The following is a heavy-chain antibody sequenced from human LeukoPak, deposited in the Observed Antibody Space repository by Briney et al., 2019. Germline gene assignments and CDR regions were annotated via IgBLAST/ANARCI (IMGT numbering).Heavy chain of an antibody. CDR3: AKDSTVVTTPFDY. CDR1: GFTFSSYA. CDR2: ISGSGGST. J-gene: IGHJ4*02. Sequence: PGGSLRLSCTASGFTFSSYAMSWVPQAPGKGLEWVSAISGSGGSTYYADSVKGRFTISRDNSKNTLYLQMNSLRAEDTAVYYCAKDSTVVTTPFDYWGQGTLVTVSS. V-gene: IGHV3-23*01. D-gene: IGHD4-23*01.